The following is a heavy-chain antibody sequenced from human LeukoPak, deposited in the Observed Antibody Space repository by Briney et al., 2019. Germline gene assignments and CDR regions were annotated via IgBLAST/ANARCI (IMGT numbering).Heavy chain of an antibody. CDR3: ARGRARDGSYPWLDS. CDR2: IYYGGST. CDR1: GDSIGSYY. J-gene: IGHJ5*01. Sequence: SETLSLTCSVSGDSIGSYYWTWIRQSPGKGLGWIGYIYYGGSTNYSPSLQSRVSISVDTSNNQFSLQLRSVTATDTAIYYCARGRARDGSYPWLDSWGQGTLVTVSS. V-gene: IGHV4-59*01. D-gene: IGHD3-16*02.